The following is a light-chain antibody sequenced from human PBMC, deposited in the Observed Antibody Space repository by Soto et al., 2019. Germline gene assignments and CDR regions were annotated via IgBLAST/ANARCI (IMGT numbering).Light chain of an antibody. J-gene: IGKJ1*01. CDR2: GAS. CDR1: QSVSGN. Sequence: EVVMTQSPATLSVSPGERATLSCRASQSVSGNLAWYQQKPGQAPRLVIYGASAMATGIPARFSGSGSGTDFTLTISSLQSEDFAVYYCQQYNNWPPWTFGQGTKVEIK. CDR3: QQYNNWPPWT. V-gene: IGKV3-15*01.